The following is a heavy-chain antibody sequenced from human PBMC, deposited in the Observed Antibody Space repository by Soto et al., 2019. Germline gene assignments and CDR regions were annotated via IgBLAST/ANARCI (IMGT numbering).Heavy chain of an antibody. CDR2: ISGSGGST. CDR3: AKDQDDYGYFDY. V-gene: IGHV3-23*01. D-gene: IGHD4-17*01. J-gene: IGHJ4*02. Sequence: GGSLRLSCAASGFTFSSYAMSWVRQAPGKGLEWVSAISGSGGSTYYADSVKGRFTISRDNSKNTLYLQMNSLRTEDTAVYYCAKDQDDYGYFDYWGQGTLVTVSS. CDR1: GFTFSSYA.